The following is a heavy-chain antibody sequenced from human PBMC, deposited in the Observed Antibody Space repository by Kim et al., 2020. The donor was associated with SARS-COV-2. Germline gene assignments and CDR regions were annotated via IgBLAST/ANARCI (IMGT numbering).Heavy chain of an antibody. CDR3: ARRGATITFDY. V-gene: IGHV4-39*01. D-gene: IGHD4-4*01. Sequence: YSNPCTSGQCTIPVDTSKNQFSLRLSSVTAADTAVYYCARRGATITFDYWGQGTLITVSS. J-gene: IGHJ4*02.